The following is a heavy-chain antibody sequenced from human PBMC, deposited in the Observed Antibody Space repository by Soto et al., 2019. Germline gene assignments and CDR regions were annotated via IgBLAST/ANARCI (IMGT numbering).Heavy chain of an antibody. CDR1: GFTFSSYA. Sequence: PGGSLRLSCAASGFTFSSYAMHWVRQAPGKGLEWVAVISYDGSNKYYADSVKGRFTISRDNSKNTLYLQMNSLRAEDTAVYYCARDPGYSYGYLQDYWGQGTLVTASS. CDR3: ARDPGYSYGYLQDY. CDR2: ISYDGSNK. J-gene: IGHJ4*02. V-gene: IGHV3-30-3*01. D-gene: IGHD5-18*01.